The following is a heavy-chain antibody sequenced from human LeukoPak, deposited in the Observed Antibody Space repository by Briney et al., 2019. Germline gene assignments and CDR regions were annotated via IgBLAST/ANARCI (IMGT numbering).Heavy chain of an antibody. CDR3: ARTVIAVDYYYYMDV. CDR1: GFTFSSYA. V-gene: IGHV3-23*01. J-gene: IGHJ6*03. CDR2: ISGSGDST. Sequence: PGETLRLSCAASGFTFSSYAMSWVRQAPGKGLEWVSTISGSGDSTFYADSVKGRFTISRDNSKNTLYLQMNSLRAEDTAVYYCARTVIAVDYYYYMDVWGKGTTVTVSS. D-gene: IGHD6-19*01.